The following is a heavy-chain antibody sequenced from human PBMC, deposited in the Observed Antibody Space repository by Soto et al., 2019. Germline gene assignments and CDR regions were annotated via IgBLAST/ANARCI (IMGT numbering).Heavy chain of an antibody. D-gene: IGHD3-10*01. CDR2: ISSSSSYI. Sequence: EVQLVESGGGLVKPGGSLRLSCAASGFTFSSYSMNWVRQAPGKGLEWVSSISSSSSYIYYADSVKGRFTISRDNAKNSLYLQMNSLRAEDTAVYYCARSRVRGLPYYYYGMDVRGQGTTVTVSS. V-gene: IGHV3-21*01. J-gene: IGHJ6*02. CDR1: GFTFSSYS. CDR3: ARSRVRGLPYYYYGMDV.